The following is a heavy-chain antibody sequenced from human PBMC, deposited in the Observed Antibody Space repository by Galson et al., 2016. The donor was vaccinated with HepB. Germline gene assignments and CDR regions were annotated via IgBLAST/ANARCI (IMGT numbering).Heavy chain of an antibody. CDR3: ARDPTTMVFFDC. D-gene: IGHD5-18*01. J-gene: IGHJ4*02. V-gene: IGHV4-4*02. Sequence: SETLSLTCAVSGGSISSSNWWSWVRQPPGKGLEWIGDIYHSGSTNYNPSLKSRVTISVDTSKNHFSLNLTSVTAADTAMYYCARDPTTMVFFDCWGPGTLVTVSS. CDR1: GGSISSSNW. CDR2: IYHSGST.